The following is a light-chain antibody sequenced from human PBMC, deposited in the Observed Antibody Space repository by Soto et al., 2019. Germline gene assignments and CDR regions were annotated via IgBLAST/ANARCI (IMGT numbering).Light chain of an antibody. CDR2: DAS. CDR3: QQRSNWST. J-gene: IGKJ5*01. CDR1: QSVSSY. Sequence: EIVLTQSPATLSLSPGERATLSCRASQSVSSYLAWYQQKPGQAPRLLIYDASNRATGIPARFSGSGSGTDFTLTISSREPEDFAVYYCQQRSNWSTFGQGTRLEIK. V-gene: IGKV3-11*01.